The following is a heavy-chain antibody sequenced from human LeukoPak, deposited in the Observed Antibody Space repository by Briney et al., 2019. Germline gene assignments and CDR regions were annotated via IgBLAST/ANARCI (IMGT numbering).Heavy chain of an antibody. CDR2: IDASGGHT. J-gene: IGHJ5*02. CDR3: AKGSGIHHFNWFDP. V-gene: IGHV3-23*01. Sequence: GRSLRLSCAASGFSFDTYAMIWVRQAPGKGLEWVSGIDASGGHTYQADSVKGRFTISRDNSKNTMYFQMNSLRAEDTAVYYCAKGSGIHHFNWFDPWGQGTLVTVSS. CDR1: GFSFDTYA. D-gene: IGHD3-10*01.